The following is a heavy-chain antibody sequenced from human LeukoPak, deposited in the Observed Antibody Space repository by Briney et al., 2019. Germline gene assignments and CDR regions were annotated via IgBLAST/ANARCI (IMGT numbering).Heavy chain of an antibody. Sequence: SETLSLTCAVSGYSISTSNWWGWIRQPPGKGLEWIGYIYYTGSTNYNPSLKSRVTFSVDTSKNHFSLKLISVTAADTAVYYCARREDFLYFDLWGRGTLVTVSS. CDR2: IYYTGST. CDR3: ARREDFLYFDL. J-gene: IGHJ2*01. CDR1: GYSISTSNW. V-gene: IGHV4-28*01.